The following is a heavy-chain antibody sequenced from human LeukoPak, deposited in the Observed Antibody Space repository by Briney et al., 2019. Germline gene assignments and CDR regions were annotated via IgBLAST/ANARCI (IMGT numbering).Heavy chain of an antibody. D-gene: IGHD3-22*01. CDR1: GFTFDDYA. CDR3: AKDYYDSSGYQFDI. J-gene: IGHJ3*02. V-gene: IGHV3-9*01. CDR2: ISWNSGSI. Sequence: GGSLRLSCVASGFTFDDYAMHWVRQAPGKGLEWVSGISWNSGSIGYADSVKGRFTISRDNAKNSLYLQMNSLRAEDTALYYCAKDYYDSSGYQFDIWGQGTMVTVSS.